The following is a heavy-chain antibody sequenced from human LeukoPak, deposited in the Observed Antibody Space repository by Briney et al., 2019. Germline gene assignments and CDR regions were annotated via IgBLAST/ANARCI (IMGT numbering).Heavy chain of an antibody. CDR3: ATALLRYSRFFDY. CDR1: GYTLTELS. D-gene: IGHD3-9*01. Sequence: ASVKVSCKVSGYTLTELSMHWVRQAPGKGLEWMGGFDPEGGETIYAQKFQGRVTMTEDTSTDTVYMELSSLRSEDTAVYYCATALLRYSRFFDYWGQGTLVTVSS. CDR2: FDPEGGET. J-gene: IGHJ4*02. V-gene: IGHV1-24*01.